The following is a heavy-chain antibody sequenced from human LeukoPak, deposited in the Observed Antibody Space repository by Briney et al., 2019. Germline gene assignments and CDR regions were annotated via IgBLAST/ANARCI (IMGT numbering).Heavy chain of an antibody. D-gene: IGHD3-10*01. CDR3: ARGITMVRGVNTNYYYYGMDV. CDR1: GGSFSSYY. CDR2: IYYSGST. Sequence: PSETLSLTCAVYGGSFSSYYWSWIRQPPGKGLEWIGYIYYSGSTNYNPSLKSRVTISVDTSKNQFSLKLSSVTAADTAVYYCARGITMVRGVNTNYYYYGMDVWGQGTTVTVSS. V-gene: IGHV4-59*08. J-gene: IGHJ6*02.